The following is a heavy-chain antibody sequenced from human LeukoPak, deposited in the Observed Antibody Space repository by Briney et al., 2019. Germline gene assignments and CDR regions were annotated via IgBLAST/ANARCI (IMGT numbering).Heavy chain of an antibody. CDR2: IYYSGST. J-gene: IGHJ6*02. V-gene: IGHV4-39*07. D-gene: IGHD3-22*01. CDR1: GGSISSSSYY. CDR3: ARDPARVGYDSSGQDV. Sequence: SETLSLTCTVSGGSISSSSYYWGWIRQPPGKGLEWIGSIYYSGSTYYNPSLKSRVTISVDTSKNQFSLKLSSVTAADTAVYYCARDPARVGYDSSGQDVWGQGTTVTVSS.